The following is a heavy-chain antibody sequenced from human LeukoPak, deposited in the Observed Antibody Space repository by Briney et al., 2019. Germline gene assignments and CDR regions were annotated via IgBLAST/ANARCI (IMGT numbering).Heavy chain of an antibody. D-gene: IGHD1-26*01. CDR2: INHSGST. V-gene: IGHV4-34*01. J-gene: IGHJ4*02. CDR1: GESFSGYY. Sequence: PSETLSLTCAVYGESFSGYYWSWIRQPPGKGLEWIGEINHSGSTNYNPSLMGRAIISLDTSKNHLSLKLSSVTAADTAFYYCARGAVQWELRHWGQGTLVTVSS. CDR3: ARGAVQWELRH.